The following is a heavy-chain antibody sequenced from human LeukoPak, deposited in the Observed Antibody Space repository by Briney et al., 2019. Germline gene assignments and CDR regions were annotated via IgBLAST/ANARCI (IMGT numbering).Heavy chain of an antibody. CDR2: ISSSSSTI. J-gene: IGHJ5*02. CDR3: ATGELGGAS. Sequence: GGSLRLSCSASGFPFSSYAVHWVRQAPGKGLEWVSYISSSSSTIHYADSVKGRFTISRDNANNSLYLQMNFLRDDDTAVYFCATGELGGASWGQGTLVTVSS. V-gene: IGHV3-48*02. CDR1: GFPFSSYA. D-gene: IGHD3-16*01.